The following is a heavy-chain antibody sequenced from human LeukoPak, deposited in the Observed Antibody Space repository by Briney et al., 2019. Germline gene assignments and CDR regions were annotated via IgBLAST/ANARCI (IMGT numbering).Heavy chain of an antibody. CDR1: GGSISSTNW. D-gene: IGHD1-26*01. Sequence: PSETLSLTCGVSGGSISSTNWWSWVRQPPGQGLEWIGEISLAGRTNYNPSLNGRVTMSLDESSNQRSLNLTSVTAADTAIYYCSRESGAFCPFGYWGQGTLVIVPS. V-gene: IGHV4-4*02. J-gene: IGHJ4*02. CDR2: ISLAGRT. CDR3: SRESGAFCPFGY.